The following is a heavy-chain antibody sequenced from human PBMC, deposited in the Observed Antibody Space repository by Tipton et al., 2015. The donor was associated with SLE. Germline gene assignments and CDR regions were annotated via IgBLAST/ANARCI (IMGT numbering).Heavy chain of an antibody. J-gene: IGHJ4*02. CDR1: GFTFSNYA. V-gene: IGHV3-23*01. D-gene: IGHD3-3*01. CDR3: ARDTAEWFFDY. CDR2: VTGSGGGT. Sequence: SLRLSCAASGFTFSNYAMNWVRQAPGRGLEWVSLVTGSGGGTYYSNSVKGRFTISRDNSKNTLYLQMNSLRPQDTAVYYCARDTAEWFFDYWGQGTLVTVSS.